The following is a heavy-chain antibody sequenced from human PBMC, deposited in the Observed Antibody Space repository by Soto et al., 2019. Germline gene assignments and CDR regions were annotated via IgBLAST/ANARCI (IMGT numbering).Heavy chain of an antibody. D-gene: IGHD3-10*01. CDR3: ARAVRGVAIDY. CDR1: GFIFNTYG. Sequence: QVQLVESGGGVVQPGRSLRLSCAASGFIFNTYGMHWVRQAPGKGLEWLAVVWYDGSKQYYADSVKGRFTISKDNSKNMVYLKMNRLRAEDTAVYYCARAVRGVAIDYWGQGTLVTVSS. V-gene: IGHV3-33*01. J-gene: IGHJ4*02. CDR2: VWYDGSKQ.